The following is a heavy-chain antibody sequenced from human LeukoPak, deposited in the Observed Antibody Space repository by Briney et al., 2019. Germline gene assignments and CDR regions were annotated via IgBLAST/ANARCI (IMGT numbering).Heavy chain of an antibody. CDR2: IKQDGSEK. CDR1: GFTFSSYW. V-gene: IGHV3-7*03. J-gene: IGHJ6*03. D-gene: IGHD3-16*01. Sequence: GGSLRLSCAASGFTFSSYWMSWVRQAPGKGLEWVANIKQDGSEKYYVDSVKGRFTISRDNAKNSLYLQMNSLRAEDTALYYCARDPSWGYYYYYMDVWGKGTTVTVSS. CDR3: ARDPSWGYYYYYMDV.